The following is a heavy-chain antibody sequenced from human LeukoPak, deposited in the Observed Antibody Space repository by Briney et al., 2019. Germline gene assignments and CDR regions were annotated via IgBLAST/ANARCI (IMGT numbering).Heavy chain of an antibody. CDR3: ARKYYGSGSYYKDINFDY. CDR2: IYYSGST. V-gene: IGHV4-39*01. Sequence: PSGTLSLTCTVSGGSISSSSYYWGWIRQPPGKGLEWIGSIYYSGSTYYNPSLKSRVTISVDTSKNQFSLKLSSVTAADTAVDYCARKYYGSGSYYKDINFDYWGQGTLVTVSS. J-gene: IGHJ4*02. D-gene: IGHD3-10*01. CDR1: GGSISSSSYY.